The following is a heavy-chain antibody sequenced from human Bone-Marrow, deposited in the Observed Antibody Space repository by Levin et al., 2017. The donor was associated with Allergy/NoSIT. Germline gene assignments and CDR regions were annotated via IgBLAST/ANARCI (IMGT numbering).Heavy chain of an antibody. V-gene: IGHV3-30*18. CDR3: AKGSIVVVTAAFDY. J-gene: IGHJ4*02. Sequence: GESLKISCAASGFTFSSYGMHWVRQAPGKGLEWVAVISYDGSNKYYADSVKGRFTISRDNSKNTLYLQMNSLRAEDTAVYYCAKGSIVVVTAAFDYWGQGTLVTVSS. CDR1: GFTFSSYG. D-gene: IGHD2-21*02. CDR2: ISYDGSNK.